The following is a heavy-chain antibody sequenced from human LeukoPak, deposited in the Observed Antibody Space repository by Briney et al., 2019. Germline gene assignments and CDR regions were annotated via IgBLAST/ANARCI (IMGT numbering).Heavy chain of an antibody. Sequence: SETLSLTCTVSGGSISSGDYYWSWIRQPPGKGLEWIGYIYYSGSTYYNPSLKSRVTISVDTSKNQFSLKLSSVTAADTAVYYCAGIEGDYDFDYWGQGTLVTVPS. CDR2: IYYSGST. CDR1: GGSISSGDYY. D-gene: IGHD4-17*01. CDR3: AGIEGDYDFDY. V-gene: IGHV4-30-4*01. J-gene: IGHJ4*02.